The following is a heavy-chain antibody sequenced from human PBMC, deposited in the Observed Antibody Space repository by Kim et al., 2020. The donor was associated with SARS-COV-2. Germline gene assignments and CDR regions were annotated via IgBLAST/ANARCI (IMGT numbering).Heavy chain of an antibody. CDR2: INHSGST. D-gene: IGHD2-21*02. Sequence: SETLSLTCAVYGGSFSGYYWSWIRQPPGKGLEWIGEINHSGSTNYNPSLKSRVTISVDTSKNQFSLKLSSVTAADTAVYYCARGRPRLAYCGGDCAWYFDYWGQGTLVTVSS. J-gene: IGHJ4*02. CDR3: ARGRPRLAYCGGDCAWYFDY. CDR1: GGSFSGYY. V-gene: IGHV4-34*01.